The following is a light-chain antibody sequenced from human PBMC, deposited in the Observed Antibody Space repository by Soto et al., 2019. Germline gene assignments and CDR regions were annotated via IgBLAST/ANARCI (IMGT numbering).Light chain of an antibody. Sequence: EIVLTQSPGTLSLSSGERATLSCRASQSVNSNCLAWYQQKPGQVPRPLIYGASIRAAGVPDRLSGSGSGTDFTLTISRLEPEDYAVHYCQQYRTSPHTFGQGTKLEIK. CDR1: QSVNSNC. J-gene: IGKJ2*01. CDR3: QQYRTSPHT. CDR2: GAS. V-gene: IGKV3-20*01.